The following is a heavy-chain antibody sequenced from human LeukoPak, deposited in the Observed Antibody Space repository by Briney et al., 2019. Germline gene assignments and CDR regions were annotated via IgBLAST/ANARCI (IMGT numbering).Heavy chain of an antibody. CDR2: INPSGGST. CDR3: ARSSDCSSTSCYKSQWRYFDY. Sequence: ASVKVSCKASGYTFTSYYMHGVRQAPGQGLEWMGIINPSGGSTSYAQKFQGRVTMTRDTSTSTVYMELSSLRSEDTAVYYCARSSDCSSTSCYKSQWRYFDYWGQGTLVTVSS. CDR1: GYTFTSYY. D-gene: IGHD2-2*02. V-gene: IGHV1-46*01. J-gene: IGHJ4*02.